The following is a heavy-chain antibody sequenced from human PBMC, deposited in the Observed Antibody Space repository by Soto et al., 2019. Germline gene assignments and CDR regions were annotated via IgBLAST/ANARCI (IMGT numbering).Heavy chain of an antibody. CDR2: IYYSGST. V-gene: IGHV4-31*03. CDR3: ARTPIFGVVTEEMDG. J-gene: IGHJ6*02. D-gene: IGHD3-3*01. CDR1: GGSISSGGYY. Sequence: PSETLSLTCTVSGGSISSGGYYWSWIRQHPGKGLEWIGYIYYSGSTYYNPSLKSRVTISVDTSKNQFSLKLSSVTAADTAVYYCARTPIFGVVTEEMDGWGQGTTVTV.